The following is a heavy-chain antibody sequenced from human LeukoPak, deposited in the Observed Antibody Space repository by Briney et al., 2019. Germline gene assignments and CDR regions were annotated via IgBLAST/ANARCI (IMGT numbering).Heavy chain of an antibody. CDR2: INHSGST. J-gene: IGHJ2*01. CDR3: ARGRGYCSSTSCYARYFDL. V-gene: IGHV4-34*01. Sequence: SETLSLTCAVYGGSFSGYYWSWIRQPPGKGLEWIGEINHSGSTNYNPSLKSRVTISVDTSKNQFSLKLSSVTAAVTAVYYCARGRGYCSSTSCYARYFDLWGRGTLVTVSS. D-gene: IGHD2-2*01. CDR1: GGSFSGYY.